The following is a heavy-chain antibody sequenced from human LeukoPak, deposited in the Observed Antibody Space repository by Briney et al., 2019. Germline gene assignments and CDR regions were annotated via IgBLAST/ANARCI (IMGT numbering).Heavy chain of an antibody. Sequence: GGSLRLSCAASGFSFTAYAMSWFRQAPGKGLEWVANIHDDGIVKNYADSVKGRFTISRDNSKNTLYLQMNSLRAEDTAVYYCAKSYYDFWSGYYQTFDYWGQGTLVTVSS. CDR2: IHDDGIVK. J-gene: IGHJ4*02. D-gene: IGHD3-3*01. CDR1: GFSFTAYA. V-gene: IGHV3-7*01. CDR3: AKSYYDFWSGYYQTFDY.